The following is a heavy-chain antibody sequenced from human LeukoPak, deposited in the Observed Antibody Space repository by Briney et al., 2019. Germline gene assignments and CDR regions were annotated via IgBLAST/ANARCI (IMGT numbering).Heavy chain of an antibody. D-gene: IGHD5-18*01. V-gene: IGHV3-48*03. CDR1: GFTFSSYE. CDR3: ARGYRHTAMFLDY. CDR2: ISSSGSPI. Sequence: QPGGSLRLSCAASGFTFSSYEMNWVRQAPGEGLEWISCISSSGSPIYYADSVKGRFTISRDNAKNSLYLQMNSLRAEDTAVYYCARGYRHTAMFLDYWGQGTLVTVSS. J-gene: IGHJ4*02.